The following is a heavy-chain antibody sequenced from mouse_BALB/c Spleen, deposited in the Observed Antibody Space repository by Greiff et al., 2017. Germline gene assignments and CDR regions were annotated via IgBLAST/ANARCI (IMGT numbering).Heavy chain of an antibody. Sequence: EVKLMESGGGLVKPGGSRKLSCAASGFTFSSFGMHWVRQAPEKGLEWVAYISSGSSTIYYADTVKGRFTISRDNPKNTLFLQMTSLRSEDTAMYYCARSEIYYGAMDYWGQGTSVTVSS. J-gene: IGHJ4*01. CDR1: GFTFSSFG. V-gene: IGHV5-17*02. CDR2: ISSGSSTI. D-gene: IGHD2-1*01. CDR3: ARSEIYYGAMDY.